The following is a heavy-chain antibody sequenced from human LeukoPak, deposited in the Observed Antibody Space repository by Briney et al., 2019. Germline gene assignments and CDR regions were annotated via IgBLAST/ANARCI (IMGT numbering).Heavy chain of an antibody. D-gene: IGHD3-22*01. CDR2: ISYDGSNK. CDR1: GFTFSSYA. Sequence: PSGGSLRLSCAASGFTFSSYAMHWVRQAPGKGLEWVAVISYDGSNKYYADSVKGRFTISRDNSKNTLYLQMNSLRAEDTAVYYCAKDPYDSSGYYSDYWGQGTLVTVSS. J-gene: IGHJ4*02. V-gene: IGHV3-30-3*01. CDR3: AKDPYDSSGYYSDY.